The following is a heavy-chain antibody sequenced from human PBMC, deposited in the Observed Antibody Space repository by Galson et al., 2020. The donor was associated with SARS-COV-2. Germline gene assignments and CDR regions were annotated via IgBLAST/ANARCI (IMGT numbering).Heavy chain of an antibody. CDR3: ASDSVTGGY. D-gene: IGHD3-10*01. Sequence: GESLKISCAASGFKFDDYGMSWVRQVPGKGLEWVSGITGSGGGTSYAGSVRGRFTISRDNAKNSLYLQMNSLRAEDTALYYCASDSVTGGYWGQGTMVIVSS. J-gene: IGHJ4*02. CDR1: GFKFDDYG. V-gene: IGHV3-20*04. CDR2: ITGSGGGT.